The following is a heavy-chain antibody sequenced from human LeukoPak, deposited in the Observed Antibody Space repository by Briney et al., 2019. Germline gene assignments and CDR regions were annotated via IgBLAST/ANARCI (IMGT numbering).Heavy chain of an antibody. CDR2: INSRSSTI. CDR3: ARENYYSSTENWFDP. D-gene: IGHD6-13*01. V-gene: IGHV3-48*01. CDR1: GFTFSSYS. Sequence: GGSLRLSCAVSGFTFSSYSMNWVRQAPGKGLEWVSYINSRSSTILYADSVKGRFTISRDNSKNTLYLQMNSLRAEDTAVYYCARENYYSSTENWFDPWGQGTLVTVSS. J-gene: IGHJ5*02.